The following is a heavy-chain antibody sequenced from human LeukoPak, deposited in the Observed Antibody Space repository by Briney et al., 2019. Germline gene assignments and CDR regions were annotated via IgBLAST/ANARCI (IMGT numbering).Heavy chain of an antibody. D-gene: IGHD3-10*01. CDR1: GGSISSGSYY. Sequence: SQTLSLTCTVSGGSISSGSYYWSWIRQPAGKGLEWIGRIYTSGSTNYNPSLKSRVTISVDTSKNQISLKLSSVTAADTAVYYCARVRGAYYYYYMDVWGKGTTVTVSS. V-gene: IGHV4-61*02. J-gene: IGHJ6*03. CDR2: IYTSGST. CDR3: ARVRGAYYYYYMDV.